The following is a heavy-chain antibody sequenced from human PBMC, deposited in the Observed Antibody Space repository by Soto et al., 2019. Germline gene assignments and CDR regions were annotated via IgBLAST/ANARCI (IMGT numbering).Heavy chain of an antibody. J-gene: IGHJ6*02. D-gene: IGHD2-2*02. CDR1: GDSVSSNSAA. Sequence: SQTLSLTCVISGDSVSSNSAAWNWIRQSPSRGLEWLGRTYYRSKWYNDYAVSVKSRITINPDTSKNQFSLQLNSVTPEDTAVYYCARDPIVVVPAAILDYYYYYYGMDVWGQGTTVTVSS. V-gene: IGHV6-1*01. CDR2: TYYRSKWYN. CDR3: ARDPIVVVPAAILDYYYYYYGMDV.